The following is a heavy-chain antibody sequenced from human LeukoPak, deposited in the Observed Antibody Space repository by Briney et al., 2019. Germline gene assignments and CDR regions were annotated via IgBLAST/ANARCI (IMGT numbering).Heavy chain of an antibody. V-gene: IGHV3-23*01. CDR3: ANDLPGRVWFDF. CDR1: GFTFSNHA. J-gene: IGHJ4*02. D-gene: IGHD3-16*01. Sequence: GGSLRLSCAASGFTSGFTFSNHAMGWVRRAPGKGLEWVSSISGSGHNTYYADSVKGRFTVSRDNSKNTLYLQMNSLKVEDTAVYHCANDLPGRVWFDFWGQGTLVTVSS. CDR2: ISGSGHNT.